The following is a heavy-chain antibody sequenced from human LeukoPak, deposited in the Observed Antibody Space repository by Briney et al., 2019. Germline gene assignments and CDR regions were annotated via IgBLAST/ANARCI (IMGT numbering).Heavy chain of an antibody. D-gene: IGHD5-12*01. CDR1: GFTFSSYG. V-gene: IGHV3-30*02. CDR3: AKGGTQWLRFNWFDP. J-gene: IGHJ5*02. Sequence: TGGSLRLSCAASGFTFSSYGMHWVRQAPGKGLEWVAFIRYDGSNKYYADSVKGRFTISRDNSKNTLYLQMNSLRAEDTAVYYCAKGGTQWLRFNWFDPWGQGTLVTVSS. CDR2: IRYDGSNK.